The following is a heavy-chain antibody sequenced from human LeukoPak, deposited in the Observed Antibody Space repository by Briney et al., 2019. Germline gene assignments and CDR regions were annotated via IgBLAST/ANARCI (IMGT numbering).Heavy chain of an antibody. D-gene: IGHD3-10*01. CDR2: ISAYNGNT. CDR1: GYTFTSYG. J-gene: IGHJ4*02. Sequence: ASVKVSCKASGYTFTSYGITWVRQAPGQGLEWMGWISAYNGNTHYAQKLQGRVTMTTDTSTSTAYMDLRSLRSDDTAVYYCARDQFYRPYRGEAISFDYWGQGALVTVSS. V-gene: IGHV1-18*01. CDR3: ARDQFYRPYRGEAISFDY.